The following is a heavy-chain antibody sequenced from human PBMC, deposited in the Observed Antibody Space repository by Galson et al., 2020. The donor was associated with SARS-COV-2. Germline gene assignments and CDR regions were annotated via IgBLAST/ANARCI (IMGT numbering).Heavy chain of an antibody. CDR1: GGSFSGYY. Sequence: SETLSLTCAVYGGSFSGYYWSWIRQPPGKGLEWIGEINHSGSTNYNPSLKSRVTISVDTSKNQFSLKLSSVTAADTAVYYCARGLSSAMVRGLFDPWGQGTLVTVSS. CDR3: ARGLSSAMVRGLFDP. D-gene: IGHD3-10*01. CDR2: INHSGST. V-gene: IGHV4-34*01. J-gene: IGHJ5*02.